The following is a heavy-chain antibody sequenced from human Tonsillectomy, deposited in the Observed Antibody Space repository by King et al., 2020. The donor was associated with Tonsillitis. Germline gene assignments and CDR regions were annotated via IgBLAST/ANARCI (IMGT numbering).Heavy chain of an antibody. V-gene: IGHV3-30-3*01. D-gene: IGHD3-22*01. J-gene: IGHJ4*02. CDR3: ARSINGDYYDTSGYSYFDY. CDR1: GFTFSHYT. Sequence: VQLVESGGGVVQPGRSLRLSCAASGFTFSHYTMHWVRQAPGKGLEWVAVISFHGSNKFYADSVKGRFTISRDNSKNTLYLQMNSLRTEDTAVYYCARSINGDYYDTSGYSYFDYWGQGTLVTVSS. CDR2: ISFHGSNK.